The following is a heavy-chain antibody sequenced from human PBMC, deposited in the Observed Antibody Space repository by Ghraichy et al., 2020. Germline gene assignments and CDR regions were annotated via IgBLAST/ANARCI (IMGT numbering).Heavy chain of an antibody. J-gene: IGHJ6*02. CDR2: IRSKAYGGTT. CDR3: TRDFDYGSGSETSGGMDV. Sequence: GGSLRLSCTASGFTFGDYAMSWFRQAPGKGLEWVGFIRSKAYGGTTEYAASVKGRFTISRDDSKSIAYLQMNSLKTEDTAVYYCTRDFDYGSGSETSGGMDVWGQGTTVTVSS. V-gene: IGHV3-49*03. D-gene: IGHD3-10*01. CDR1: GFTFGDYA.